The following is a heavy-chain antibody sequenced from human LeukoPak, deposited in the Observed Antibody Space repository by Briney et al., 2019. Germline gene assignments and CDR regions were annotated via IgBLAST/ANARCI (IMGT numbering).Heavy chain of an antibody. CDR2: IYYSGST. Sequence: PSETLSLTCSVSGGSISSYYWSWIRQPPGKGLEWIGYIYYSGSTNYNPSLKSRVTISVDTSKNQFSLKLSSVTAADTAVYYCARDAYYGSGSYYQYYYYYMDVWGKGTTVTISS. V-gene: IGHV4-59*01. D-gene: IGHD3-10*01. CDR1: GGSISSYY. CDR3: ARDAYYGSGSYYQYYYYYMDV. J-gene: IGHJ6*03.